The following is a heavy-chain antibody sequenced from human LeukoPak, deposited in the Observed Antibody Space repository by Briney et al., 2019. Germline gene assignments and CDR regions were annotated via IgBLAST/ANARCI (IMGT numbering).Heavy chain of an antibody. V-gene: IGHV1-3*01. Sequence: ASVKVSCKASGYTFTSYAMHWVRQAPGQRLEWMGWINAGNGNTKYSQKFQGRVTITRDTSASTAYMELSSLRSEDTAVYYCARDPVLRYFVLPDYWGQGTLVTVSS. CDR3: ARDPVLRYFVLPDY. CDR1: GYTFTSYA. CDR2: INAGNGNT. D-gene: IGHD3-9*01. J-gene: IGHJ4*02.